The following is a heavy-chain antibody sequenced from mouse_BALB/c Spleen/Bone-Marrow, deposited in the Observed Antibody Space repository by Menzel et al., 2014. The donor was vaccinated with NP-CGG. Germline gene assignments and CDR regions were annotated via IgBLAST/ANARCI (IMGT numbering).Heavy chain of an antibody. CDR1: GFTFTDYY. V-gene: IGHV7-3*02. CDR3: ARDDYYAMDY. J-gene: IGHJ4*01. CDR2: IRNKANGYTT. Sequence: EVLRVESGGGLVQPGGSLRLSCATSGFTFTDYYMSWVRQPPGKALEWLGFIRNKANGYTTEYSASVKGRFSISRDNSQSILYLQMNTLRAEDRDTYYCARDDYYAMDYWGQGTSVTVSS.